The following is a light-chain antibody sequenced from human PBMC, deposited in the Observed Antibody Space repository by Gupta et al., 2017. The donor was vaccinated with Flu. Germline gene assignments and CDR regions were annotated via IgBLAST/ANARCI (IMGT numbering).Light chain of an antibody. Sequence: QSVLTQPPSVSGAPGQRVTISCTGRSSNIGAGYDVHWYLHLPGAAPKLLTYGNNNRPSGVPDRFSGSKSGTSASLVISAIQAEDEADYYCQSYDSSLTALVFGGGTKLTVL. CDR1: SSNIGAGYD. CDR3: QSYDSSLTALV. V-gene: IGLV1-40*01. CDR2: GNN. J-gene: IGLJ2*01.